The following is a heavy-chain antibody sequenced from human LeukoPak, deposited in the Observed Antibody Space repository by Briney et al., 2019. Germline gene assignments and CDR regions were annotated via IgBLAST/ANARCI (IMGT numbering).Heavy chain of an antibody. CDR3: ARVRGNDYGDYGH. D-gene: IGHD4-17*01. Sequence: PSETLSLTCTVSGGSISGSGYYWSWIGQPPGKGLEWIGYIYHTGSTYYNPSLASRVTISVDRSKNQFSLRLTSVTAADTAVFYCARVRGNDYGDYGHWGQGTLVTVSS. V-gene: IGHV4-30-2*01. J-gene: IGHJ4*02. CDR2: IYHTGST. CDR1: GGSISGSGYY.